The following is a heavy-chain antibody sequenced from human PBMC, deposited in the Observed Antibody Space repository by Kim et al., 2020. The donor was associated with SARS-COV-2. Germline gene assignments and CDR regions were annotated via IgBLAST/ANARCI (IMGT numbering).Heavy chain of an antibody. Sequence: GGSLRLSCAASGFTFSSYGMHWVRQAPGKGLEWVAVIWYDGSNKYYADSVKGRFTISRDNSKNTLYLQMNSLRAEDTAVYYCAKSDPNTRGGNNQLHYYYYYGMDVWGQGTTVTVSS. CDR2: IWYDGSNK. CDR3: AKSDPNTRGGNNQLHYYYYYGMDV. V-gene: IGHV3-33*06. D-gene: IGHD2-15*01. J-gene: IGHJ6*02. CDR1: GFTFSSYG.